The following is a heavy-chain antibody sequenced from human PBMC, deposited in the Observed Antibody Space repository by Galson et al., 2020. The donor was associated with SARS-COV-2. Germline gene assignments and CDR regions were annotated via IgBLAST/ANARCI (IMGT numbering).Heavy chain of an antibody. CDR3: ARGGGSCSGGSCYGVNWFDP. Sequence: SETLSLTCTVSGGSINSGSDYWTWIRQPAGKRLEWIGRIYTSGSTNYNPSPKSRVTISLDASKDQFSLKLSSVTAADTAVYYCARGGGSCSGGSCYGVNWFDPWGQGTLVTVSS. CDR1: GGSINSGSDY. CDR2: IYTSGST. V-gene: IGHV4-61*02. J-gene: IGHJ5*02. D-gene: IGHD2-15*01.